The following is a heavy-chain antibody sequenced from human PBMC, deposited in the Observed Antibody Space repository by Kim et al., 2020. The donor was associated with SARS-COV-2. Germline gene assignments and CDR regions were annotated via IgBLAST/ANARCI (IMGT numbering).Heavy chain of an antibody. Sequence: SETLSLTCTVSGDSISSGYYYWGWIRQPPGKGLEWIGSIHYTGTTYYNPSLKSRVTISVDTSKNQFSLKLSSVTAADTAVYYCARHLRGTYYDSSSWTPSFDYWGQGILFTVSS. CDR3: ARHLRGTYYDSSSWTPSFDY. J-gene: IGHJ4*02. V-gene: IGHV4-39*01. CDR2: IHYTGTT. D-gene: IGHD3-22*01. CDR1: GDSISSGYYY.